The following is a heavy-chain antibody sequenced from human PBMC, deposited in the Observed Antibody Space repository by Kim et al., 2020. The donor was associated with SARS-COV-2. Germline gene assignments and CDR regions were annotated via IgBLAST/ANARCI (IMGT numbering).Heavy chain of an antibody. CDR3: ARSATTVTTYGMDV. V-gene: IGHV4-4*02. J-gene: IGHJ6*02. D-gene: IGHD4-4*01. Sequence: PSLKSRVTISVDKSKNQFSLKLSSVTAADTAVYYCARSATTVTTYGMDVWGQGTTVTVSS.